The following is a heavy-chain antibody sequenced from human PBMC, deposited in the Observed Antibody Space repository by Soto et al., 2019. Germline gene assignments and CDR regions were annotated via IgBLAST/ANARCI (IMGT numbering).Heavy chain of an antibody. CDR2: IWYDGSNK. CDR3: ARDASGVNYYYYHCMDV. D-gene: IGHD3-3*01. J-gene: IGHJ6*02. V-gene: IGHV3-33*01. Sequence: QVQLVESGGGVVQPGRSLRLSCAASGFTFSSYGMHWVRQAPGKGLEWVAVIWYDGSNKYYADSVKGRFTISRDNSKNPLYLQMNSLRAEDTAVYYWARDASGVNYYYYHCMDVWGQGTTVTVSS. CDR1: GFTFSSYG.